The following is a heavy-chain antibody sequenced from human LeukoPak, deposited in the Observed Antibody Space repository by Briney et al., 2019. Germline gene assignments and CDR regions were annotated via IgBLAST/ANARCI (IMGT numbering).Heavy chain of an antibody. D-gene: IGHD1-26*01. CDR2: IYSSGEI. CDR3: ARDQKWEVQEDNFIYYYYGMDV. J-gene: IGHJ6*02. CDR1: GFSVGDNY. V-gene: IGHV3-53*01. Sequence: GGSLRLSCAASGFSVGDNYMSWVRQAPGKGLEWVSVIYSSGEIYYIESVEGRFTISRDNSKNILYLQMNTLRAEDTAVYYCARDQKWEVQEDNFIYYYYGMDVWGQGTTVTVSS.